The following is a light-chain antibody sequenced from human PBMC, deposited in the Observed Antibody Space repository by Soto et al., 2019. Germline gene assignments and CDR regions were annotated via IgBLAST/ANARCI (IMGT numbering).Light chain of an antibody. CDR3: SSYTSSSTPGV. CDR2: DVS. V-gene: IGLV2-14*01. CDR1: SSDVGGYNY. Sequence: QSALTQPASVSGSPGQSITISCTGTSSDVGGYNYVSWYQQHPGKAPKLMIYDVSNRPSGVSNRFSASKSGNTASLTISGLQAEDEADYYCSSYTSSSTPGVFGTGTKVTVL. J-gene: IGLJ1*01.